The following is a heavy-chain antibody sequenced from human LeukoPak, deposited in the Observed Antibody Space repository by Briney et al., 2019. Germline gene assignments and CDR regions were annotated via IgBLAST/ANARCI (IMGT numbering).Heavy chain of an antibody. CDR3: AKVITMIVVAGAFDI. CDR2: ISYDGSNK. CDR1: GFTFSSYG. D-gene: IGHD3-22*01. V-gene: IGHV3-30*18. Sequence: GGSLRLSCAASGFTFSSYGMHWVRQAPGKGLEWVAVISYDGSNKYYADSVEGRFTISRDNSKNTLYLQMNSLRAEDTAVYYCAKVITMIVVAGAFDIWGQGTMVTVSS. J-gene: IGHJ3*02.